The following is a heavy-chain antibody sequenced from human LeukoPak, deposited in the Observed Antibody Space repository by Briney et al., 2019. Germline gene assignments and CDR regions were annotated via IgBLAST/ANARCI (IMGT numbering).Heavy chain of an antibody. V-gene: IGHV3-30-3*01. CDR3: AKAFKGYFDCFDY. CDR2: ISYDGDNK. J-gene: IGHJ4*02. Sequence: PGTSLRLSCATSGLIFASYAIQWVRQAPGKGLEWVAVISYDGDNKYYADSVKGRFTISRDNSKNTLYLQMNSLRAEDTAVYYCAKAFKGYFDCFDYWGQGTLVTVSS. CDR1: GLIFASYA. D-gene: IGHD3-9*01.